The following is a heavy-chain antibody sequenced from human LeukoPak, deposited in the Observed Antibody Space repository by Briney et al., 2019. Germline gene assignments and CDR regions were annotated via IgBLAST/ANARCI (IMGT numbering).Heavy chain of an antibody. CDR3: ARHWEGVESDAFDI. CDR1: GFTFEIYW. V-gene: IGHV3-7*04. D-gene: IGHD1-26*01. Sequence: GGSLRLSCAASGFTFEIYWMSWVRQAPGKGLEWVANIRKDGSEKNYVDSVKGRFTISRDNAKNSLYLQMNSLRADDTALYYCARHWEGVESDAFDIWRQGTMVTVSS. CDR2: IRKDGSEK. J-gene: IGHJ3*02.